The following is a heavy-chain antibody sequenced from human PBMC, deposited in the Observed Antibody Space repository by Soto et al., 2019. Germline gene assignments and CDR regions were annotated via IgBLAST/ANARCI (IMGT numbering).Heavy chain of an antibody. J-gene: IGHJ5*01. D-gene: IGHD4-4*01. CDR1: GYTFTNYW. Sequence: GESLKISCQTSGYTFTNYWIGWVRQMPGGGLEWLGLIFPRDFDVRYSPSFEGQVTISADRSTATAFLRWRSLEASDSALYFCERLVSLLQPIDSWGQGTPVTVSS. CDR2: IFPRDFDV. CDR3: ERLVSLLQPIDS. V-gene: IGHV5-51*01.